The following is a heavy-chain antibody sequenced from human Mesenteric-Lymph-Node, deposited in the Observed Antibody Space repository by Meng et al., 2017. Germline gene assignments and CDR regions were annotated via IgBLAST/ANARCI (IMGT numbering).Heavy chain of an antibody. CDR1: GYIFTSYG. Sequence: QVPVDQPGSEGKKPGASVMSSCKPSGYIFTSYGITWVRQAPGQGLEWMGWITTYNGKTNYAQKFQGRVTMMIDTPTTTAYMELRSLRSDDTAVYYCIRGADWFDPWGQGTLVTVSS. V-gene: IGHV1-18*01. J-gene: IGHJ5*02. CDR2: ITTYNGKT. CDR3: IRGADWFDP.